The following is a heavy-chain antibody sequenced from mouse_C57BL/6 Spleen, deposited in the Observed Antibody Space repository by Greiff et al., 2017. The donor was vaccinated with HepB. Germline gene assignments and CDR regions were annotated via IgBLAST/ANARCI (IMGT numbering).Heavy chain of an antibody. CDR2: IHPSDSDT. CDR3: AMGSYYYGSSLDY. D-gene: IGHD1-1*01. J-gene: IGHJ2*01. CDR1: GYTFTSYW. V-gene: IGHV1-74*01. Sequence: QVHVKQSGAELVKPGASVKVSCKASGYTFTSYWMHWVKQRPGQGLEWIGRIHPSDSDTNYNQKFKGKATLTVDKSSSTAYMQLSSLTSEDSAVYYCAMGSYYYGSSLDYWGQGTTLTVSS.